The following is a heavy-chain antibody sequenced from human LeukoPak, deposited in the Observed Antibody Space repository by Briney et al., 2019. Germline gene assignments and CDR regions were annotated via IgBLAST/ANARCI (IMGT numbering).Heavy chain of an antibody. CDR2: ISYDGSNK. CDR3: ARDFWSCYYSPHYYYMER. J-gene: IGHJ6*03. Sequence: AGGSPRPLRAASGFTFSSYVMHWVRQAPGKGLEWVAVISYDGSNKYYADFVKGRFTISRDNSKNTLYLQMFSVTAKDTAVYYCARDFWSCYYSPHYYYMERWGKGATVTDSS. V-gene: IGHV3-30*04. CDR1: GFTFSSYV. D-gene: IGHD3-3*01.